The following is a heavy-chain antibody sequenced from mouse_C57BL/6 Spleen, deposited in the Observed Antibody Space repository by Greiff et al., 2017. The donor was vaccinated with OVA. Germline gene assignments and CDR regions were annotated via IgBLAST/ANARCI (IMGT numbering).Heavy chain of an antibody. Sequence: VQLQQSGAELMKPGASVKLSCKATGYTFTGYWIEWVKQRPGHGLEWIGEILPGSGSTNYTEKFKGKATFTADTYSHSAYMNLSSLTTEDSAIYDCARYYNGRGGYWGQGTTLTVSS. CDR1: GYTFTGYW. CDR3: ARYYNGRGGY. CDR2: ILPGSGST. V-gene: IGHV1-9*01. J-gene: IGHJ2*01. D-gene: IGHD1-1*01.